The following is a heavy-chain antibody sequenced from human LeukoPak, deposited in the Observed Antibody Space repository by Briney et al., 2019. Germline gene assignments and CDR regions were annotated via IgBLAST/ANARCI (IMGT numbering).Heavy chain of an antibody. D-gene: IGHD3-9*01. CDR1: GYTFTGYY. Sequence: ASVKVSCKASGYTFTGYYMHRVRQAPGQGLEWMGWINPNSGGTNYAQKFQGGVTMTRDTSISTAYMELSRLRSDDTAVYYCARDPRSWILTGLADYWGQGTLVTVSS. CDR2: INPNSGGT. V-gene: IGHV1-2*02. J-gene: IGHJ4*02. CDR3: ARDPRSWILTGLADY.